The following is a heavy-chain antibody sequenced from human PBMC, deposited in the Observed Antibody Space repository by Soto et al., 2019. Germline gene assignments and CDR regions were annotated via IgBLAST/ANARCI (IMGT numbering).Heavy chain of an antibody. CDR2: IDPRSGGT. J-gene: IGHJ4*02. Sequence: HVQLVQSGTEVKKPGASVRVSCMVSGYPFTTYYIHWVRQAPGQGLEWMGWIDPRSGGTVYEQKFQGRVTMTRDTSISTVYMDLSWLTSDDTDLYYCATDDYGIFPYWGQGSLVTVSS. CDR3: ATDDYGIFPY. CDR1: GYPFTTYY. D-gene: IGHD3-10*01. V-gene: IGHV1-2*02.